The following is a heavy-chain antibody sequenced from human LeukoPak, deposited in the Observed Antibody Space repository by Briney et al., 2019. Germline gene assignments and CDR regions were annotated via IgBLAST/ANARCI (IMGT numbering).Heavy chain of an antibody. CDR3: VRHGGGYCSGGSCYVDY. CDR1: GGSISSSSYY. D-gene: IGHD2-15*01. J-gene: IGHJ4*02. CDR2: IYYSGST. Sequence: SETLSLTCTVSGGSISSSSYYWGWIRQPPGKGLEWIGSIYYSGSTYYNPSLKSRVTISVDTSKNQFSLKVTAVTAADTVVYYCVRHGGGYCSGGSCYVDYWGQGTLVTVSS. V-gene: IGHV4-39*01.